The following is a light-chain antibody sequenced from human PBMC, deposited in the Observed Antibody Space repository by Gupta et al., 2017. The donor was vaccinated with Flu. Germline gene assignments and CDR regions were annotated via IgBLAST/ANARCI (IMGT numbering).Light chain of an antibody. CDR3: QQLKSYPPIT. V-gene: IGKV1-9*01. CDR2: AAS. J-gene: IGKJ5*01. CDR1: QGISSY. Sequence: DIHLTQSPSFLSASVGDRVTITCRASQGISSYLAWYKQKPGKAPKLLIYAASTWQRGVPSRFSGSGYGKELPLTISSRQPEDFAPYYCQQLKSYPPITFGQGTRMEIK.